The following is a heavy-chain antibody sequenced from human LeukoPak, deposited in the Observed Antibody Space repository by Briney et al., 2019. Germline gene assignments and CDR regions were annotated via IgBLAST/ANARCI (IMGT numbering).Heavy chain of an antibody. V-gene: IGHV4-39*02. CDR3: ARDYSWTIFGVVDYFDY. CDR2: IYYSGST. Sequence: SETLSLTCTVSGGSISSSSYYWGWIRQPPGKGLEWIGSIYYSGSTYYNPSLKSRVTISVDTSKNQFSLKLSSVTAADTAVYYCARDYSWTIFGVVDYFDYWGQGTLVTVSS. J-gene: IGHJ4*02. D-gene: IGHD3-3*01. CDR1: GGSISSSSYY.